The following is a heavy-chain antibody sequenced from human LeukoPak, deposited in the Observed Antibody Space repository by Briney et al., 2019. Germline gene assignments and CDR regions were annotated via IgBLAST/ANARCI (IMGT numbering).Heavy chain of an antibody. D-gene: IGHD2-8*01. Sequence: GGSLRLSCAASGFTFSSYEMNWVRQAPGKGLEWVAYISSSGGTMYYADSVKGRFTISRDNAKNSLYLQMNSLRAEDTAVYYCAHGGWCPLTFDYRGQGTLVTVSS. J-gene: IGHJ4*02. CDR2: ISSSGGTM. CDR3: AHGGWCPLTFDY. CDR1: GFTFSSYE. V-gene: IGHV3-48*03.